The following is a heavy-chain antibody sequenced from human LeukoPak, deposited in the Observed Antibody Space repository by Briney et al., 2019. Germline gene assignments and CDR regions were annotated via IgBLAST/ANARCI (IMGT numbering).Heavy chain of an antibody. J-gene: IGHJ4*02. D-gene: IGHD2-15*01. CDR3: AVASEVAATIDY. Sequence: PSETLSLTCAVSGYSISSGYYWGWIRQPPVKGLEWIGSIYHSGSTYYNPSLKSRVTISVDTSKNQFSLKLSSVTAADTAVYYCAVASEVAATIDYWGQGTLVTVSS. CDR2: IYHSGST. CDR1: GYSISSGYY. V-gene: IGHV4-38-2*01.